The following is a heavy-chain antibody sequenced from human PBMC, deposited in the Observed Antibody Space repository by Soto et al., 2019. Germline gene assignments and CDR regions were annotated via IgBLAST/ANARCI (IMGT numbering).Heavy chain of an antibody. V-gene: IGHV3-23*01. CDR2: ISGSGDNR. Sequence: EVQLLESGGGLVQPGGSLRLSCAASGFTFASYAMNWVRQAPGKGLEWVSTISGSGDNRFYADSVRGRFTISRDNSKSTLYQQSNSLRADDMAVYYCAEGRGYCSGGSNSSDYWGHGTLVTVSS. J-gene: IGHJ4*01. CDR1: GFTFASYA. D-gene: IGHD2-15*01. CDR3: AEGRGYCSGGSNSSDY.